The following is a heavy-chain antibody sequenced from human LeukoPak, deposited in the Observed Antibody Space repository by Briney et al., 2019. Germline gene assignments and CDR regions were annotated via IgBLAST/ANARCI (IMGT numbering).Heavy chain of an antibody. CDR3: ARAPEFSSGWLLDY. J-gene: IGHJ4*02. Sequence: SETLSLSCTVSGGSISGYYWSWIRQPAEKGLEWIGRTHTSGSTNYNPSLKSRVTMSVDTSKNQFSLKLSSVTAADTAVYYCARAPEFSSGWLLDYWGQGTLVTVSS. CDR1: GGSISGYY. CDR2: THTSGST. D-gene: IGHD3-22*01. V-gene: IGHV4-4*07.